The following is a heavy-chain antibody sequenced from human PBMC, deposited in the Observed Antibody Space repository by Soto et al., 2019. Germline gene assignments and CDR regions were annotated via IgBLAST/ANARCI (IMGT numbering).Heavy chain of an antibody. CDR3: VRYNGARVYFDY. J-gene: IGHJ4*02. D-gene: IGHD1-1*01. Sequence: SETLSLTCTVSGGSIPNYYCSWFRQPPGKGLEWIGYIRYDGYSDYNLSLKRRVTMSMDTSMNQFSLNLNSVTAADTAVYYCVRYNGARVYFDYWGQGSLVTVSS. CDR1: GGSIPNYY. V-gene: IGHV4-59*08. CDR2: IRYDGYS.